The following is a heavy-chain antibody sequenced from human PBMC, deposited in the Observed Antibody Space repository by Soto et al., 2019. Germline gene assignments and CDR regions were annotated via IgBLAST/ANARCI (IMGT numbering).Heavy chain of an antibody. CDR1: GGSITSYN. Sequence: SETLSLTCTVSGGSITSYNWNWLRQPPGKALEWIGYVYNSGSTNYNPSLKSRVTISVDTSKNQFSLKVNSVTAADTAVYYCAREREYYDSSGYYPTIDYWGQGTLVTVSS. J-gene: IGHJ4*02. CDR2: VYNSGST. CDR3: AREREYYDSSGYYPTIDY. V-gene: IGHV4-59*01. D-gene: IGHD3-22*01.